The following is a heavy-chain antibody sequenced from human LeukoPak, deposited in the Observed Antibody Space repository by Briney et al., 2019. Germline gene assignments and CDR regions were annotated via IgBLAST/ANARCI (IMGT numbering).Heavy chain of an antibody. CDR1: GFTFDDFA. D-gene: IGHD3-3*01. CDR2: ISWNSGSI. Sequence: GRSLRLSCAASGFTFDDFAMHWVRQAPGKGLEWVSGISWNSGSIGYADSVKGRFTISRDNAENSLYLQMNSLRAEDTALYYCAKDTGLRFLEWTGHMDVWGKGTTVSVSS. J-gene: IGHJ6*03. CDR3: AKDTGLRFLEWTGHMDV. V-gene: IGHV3-9*01.